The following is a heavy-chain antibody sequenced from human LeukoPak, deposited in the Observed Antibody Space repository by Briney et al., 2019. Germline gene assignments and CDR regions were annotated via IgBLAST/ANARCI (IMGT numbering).Heavy chain of an antibody. CDR3: ARDGIAAAKHRFKIFHY. V-gene: IGHV1-18*01. CDR1: GYTFTSYG. CDR2: ISAYNGNT. Sequence: GASVKVPFTASGYTFTSYGISWVRQAPGQGLEWMGWISAYNGNTNYAQKLQGRVTMTTDTSTSTAYMELRSLRSDDTAVYYCARDGIAAAKHRFKIFHYWGQGTLVTVSS. D-gene: IGHD6-13*01. J-gene: IGHJ4*02.